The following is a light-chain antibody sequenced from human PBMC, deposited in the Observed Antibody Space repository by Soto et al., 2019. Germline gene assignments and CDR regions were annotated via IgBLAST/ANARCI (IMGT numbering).Light chain of an antibody. Sequence: DIQMTQSPSTLSASVGDRVTITCRASQSISSWLAWYQQKPGKAPKLLIYKASSLESGVPSRFSGSGSGTEFTLPISNLQPDDFATYYCQQCNSLWTFGQGTKVEVK. CDR1: QSISSW. J-gene: IGKJ1*01. V-gene: IGKV1-5*03. CDR3: QQCNSLWT. CDR2: KAS.